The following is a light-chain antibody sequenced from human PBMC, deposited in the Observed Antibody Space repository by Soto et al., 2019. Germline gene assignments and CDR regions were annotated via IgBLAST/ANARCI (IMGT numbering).Light chain of an antibody. CDR1: QSVSSNY. J-gene: IGKJ1*01. V-gene: IGKV3-20*01. CDR2: SAS. CDR3: QQYGSSPT. Sequence: EIVLTQSPGTLSLSPGERATLSCRASQSVSSNYLAWYQQKPGQAPRVLIYSASSRAPGIPDRFSGSGSGTGFPLTISRLEPEDFAVYYCQQYGSSPTFGQGTKVEIK.